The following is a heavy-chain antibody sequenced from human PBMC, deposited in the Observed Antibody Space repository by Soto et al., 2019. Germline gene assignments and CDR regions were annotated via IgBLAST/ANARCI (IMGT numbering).Heavy chain of an antibody. J-gene: IGHJ6*02. CDR1: GTSISSTFW. Sequence: SETLSLTCAVSGTSISSTFWWTWVRQTPGKGLEWIGEIYHTGSTKYNPSLRGRVTISVDKSNNQFSLDLRSVTGADTAVYYCARAHYGDYGYGMDVWGQGTTVTVSS. D-gene: IGHD4-17*01. V-gene: IGHV4-4*02. CDR2: IYHTGST. CDR3: ARAHYGDYGYGMDV.